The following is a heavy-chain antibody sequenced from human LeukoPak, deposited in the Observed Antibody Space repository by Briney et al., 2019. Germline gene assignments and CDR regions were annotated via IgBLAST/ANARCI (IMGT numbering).Heavy chain of an antibody. V-gene: IGHV3-21*01. Sequence: GGSLRLSCAASGFTFSSYSMNWVRQAPGKGLDWFSSISISSSYIYYADSVKGRFTISRDNAKNSLYLQMNSLRAEDTAVYYCARAYYDSSGYQSWGQGTLVTVSS. D-gene: IGHD3-22*01. CDR1: GFTFSSYS. CDR3: ARAYYDSSGYQS. CDR2: ISISSSYI. J-gene: IGHJ5*02.